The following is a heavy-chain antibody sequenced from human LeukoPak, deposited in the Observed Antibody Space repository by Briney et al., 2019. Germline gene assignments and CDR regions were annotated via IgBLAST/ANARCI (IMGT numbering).Heavy chain of an antibody. J-gene: IGHJ4*02. V-gene: IGHV1-69*13. D-gene: IGHD6-13*01. CDR1: GGTFSSYA. Sequence: GASVNVSCKASGGTFSSYAISWVRQAPGQGLEWMGGIIPIFGTANYAQKFQGRVTITADESTSTAYMELSSLRSEDTAVYYCARDNLRNSSWYFLTTAMYYFDYWGQGTLVTVSS. CDR2: IIPIFGTA. CDR3: ARDNLRNSSWYFLTTAMYYFDY.